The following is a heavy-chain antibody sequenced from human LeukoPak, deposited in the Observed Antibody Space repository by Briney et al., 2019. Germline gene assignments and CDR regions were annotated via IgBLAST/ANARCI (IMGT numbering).Heavy chain of an antibody. CDR1: GFTFSSYG. J-gene: IGHJ4*02. Sequence: GGTLSLSCAASGFTFSSYGINWVRQAAGKGVEGVSGISPSGAITYYTDSVQGRFTTSRNNSKNMMYVQMNSLRAEDTAVYYCAKCTGGYRYGFYLGDYCGQGTLVTVSS. CDR3: AKCTGGYRYGFYLGDY. V-gene: IGHV3-23*01. D-gene: IGHD5-18*01. CDR2: ISPSGAIT.